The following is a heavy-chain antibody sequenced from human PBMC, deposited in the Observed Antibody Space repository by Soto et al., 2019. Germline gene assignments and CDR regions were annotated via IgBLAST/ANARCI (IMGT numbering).Heavy chain of an antibody. J-gene: IGHJ4*02. D-gene: IGHD3-10*01. CDR3: ARDQGISMVRGASGGLDF. Sequence: GGSLRLSCAASGFTFGSYPMHWVRQAPGKGLEWVAVISYDGSNKYYADSVKGRFTISRDNSKNTLYLQMNSLRAEDTAVFYCARDQGISMVRGASGGLDFRGQGTLVTVSS. V-gene: IGHV3-30-3*01. CDR1: GFTFGSYP. CDR2: ISYDGSNK.